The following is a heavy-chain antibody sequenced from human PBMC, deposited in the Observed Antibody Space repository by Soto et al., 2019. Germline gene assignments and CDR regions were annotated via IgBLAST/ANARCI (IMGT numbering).Heavy chain of an antibody. CDR1: GFTFSGTA. D-gene: IGHD1-26*01. V-gene: IGHV3-73*01. J-gene: IGHJ4*02. CDR2: IKSKTNDYAT. Sequence: GGSLRLSCAASGFTFSGTAMQSVRQASGKGLEWVGRIKSKTNDYATAYAASVKGRFTISRDDSKNTAYVQMNNLKIEDTAIYYCARLRDTTDWEGIDYWGQGT. CDR3: ARLRDTTDWEGIDY.